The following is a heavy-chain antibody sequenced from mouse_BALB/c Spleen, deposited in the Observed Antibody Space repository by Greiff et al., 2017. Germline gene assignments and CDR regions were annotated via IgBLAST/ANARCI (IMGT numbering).Heavy chain of an antibody. Sequence: VHLKQSGAELVKPGASVKLSCTASGFNIKDTYMHWVKQRPEQGLEWIGRIDPANGNTKYDPKFQGKATITADTSSNTAYLQLSSLTSEDTAVYYCARYDYDGYFDVWGAGTTVTVSS. CDR2: IDPANGNT. CDR1: GFNIKDTY. V-gene: IGHV14-3*02. CDR3: ARYDYDGYFDV. J-gene: IGHJ1*01. D-gene: IGHD2-4*01.